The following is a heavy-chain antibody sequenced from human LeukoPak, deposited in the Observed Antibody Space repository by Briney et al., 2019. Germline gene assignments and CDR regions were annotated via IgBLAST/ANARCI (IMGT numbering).Heavy chain of an antibody. V-gene: IGHV3-48*01. Sequence: GGSLRLSCAASGFTFSSYSMNWVRQAPGKGLEWVSYISSSSSTIYYADSVKGRFTISRDNSKNTLYLQMNSLRAEDTAVYYCAKGIYQAVAASDYWGQGTLVTVSS. CDR3: AKGIYQAVAASDY. CDR1: GFTFSSYS. J-gene: IGHJ4*02. D-gene: IGHD6-19*01. CDR2: ISSSSSTI.